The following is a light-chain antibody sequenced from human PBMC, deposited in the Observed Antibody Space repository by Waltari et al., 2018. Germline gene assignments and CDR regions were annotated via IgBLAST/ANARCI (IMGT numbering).Light chain of an antibody. V-gene: IGKV3-20*01. CDR1: QRVSKY. J-gene: IGKJ1*01. CDR3: QKYGTLPAT. Sequence: SCRASQRVSKYLAWDQQKPGRAPRLLIDDASTRATGIPDRFSGSGWGTDFSLTISRLEPEDFAVYYCQKYGTLPATFGQGTKVQ. CDR2: DAS.